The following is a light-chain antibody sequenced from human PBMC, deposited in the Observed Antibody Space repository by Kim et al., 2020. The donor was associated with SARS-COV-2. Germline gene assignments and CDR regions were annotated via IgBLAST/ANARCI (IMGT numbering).Light chain of an antibody. CDR3: SSYAGTNDFYV. Sequence: QQVTVSSTGTISDVVGYNVVTWHQQHPGKAPKLIIYDVNKRPSGVPNRFSGSKSGNTASLTVSGLQAEDEADYYCSSYAGTNDFYVFGTGTKVTVL. V-gene: IGLV2-8*01. J-gene: IGLJ1*01. CDR1: ISDVVGYNV. CDR2: DVN.